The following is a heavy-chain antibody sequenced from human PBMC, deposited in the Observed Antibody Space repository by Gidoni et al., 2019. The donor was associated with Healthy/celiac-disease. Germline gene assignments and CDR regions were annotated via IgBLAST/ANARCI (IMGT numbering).Heavy chain of an antibody. CDR2: IYYSGST. CDR1: GCSISSSSYY. D-gene: IGHD6-19*01. J-gene: IGHJ5*02. V-gene: IGHV4-39*01. CDR3: ARHCGIAVKRSADWFDP. Sequence: QLQLQESGPGLVKPSETLSLTCTVSGCSISSSSYYWGWIRQPPGKGLEWIGSIYYSGSTYYNPSLKSRVTISVDTSKNQFSLKLSSVTAADTAVYYCARHCGIAVKRSADWFDPWGQGTLVTVSS.